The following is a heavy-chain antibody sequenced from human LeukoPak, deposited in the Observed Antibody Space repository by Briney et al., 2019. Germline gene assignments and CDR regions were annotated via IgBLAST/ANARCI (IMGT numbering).Heavy chain of an antibody. CDR3: ARDKTPSLITMIVEKETDAFDI. CDR1: GFTFSSYS. V-gene: IGHV3-21*01. Sequence: GGSLRLSCAASGFTFSSYSMNWVRQAPGKGLEWVSSISSSSSYIYYADSVKGRFTISRDNAKNSLYLQMDSLRAEDTAVYYCARDKTPSLITMIVEKETDAFDIWGQGTMVTVSS. D-gene: IGHD3-22*01. J-gene: IGHJ3*02. CDR2: ISSSSSYI.